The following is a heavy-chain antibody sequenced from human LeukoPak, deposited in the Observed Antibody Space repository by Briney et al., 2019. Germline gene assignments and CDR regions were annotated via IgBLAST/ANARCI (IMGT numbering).Heavy chain of an antibody. J-gene: IGHJ4*02. V-gene: IGHV3-23*01. Sequence: GVLRLSCAASGFTFSSYGMNWVRQAPGKGLEWVSGISDSGGSTYYADSVKGRFTISRDNSKNTLYLQMNSLRAEDAAVYYCAKDPSYYYDSSGSEVDYWGQGTLVTVSS. D-gene: IGHD3-22*01. CDR1: GFTFSSYG. CDR3: AKDPSYYYDSSGSEVDY. CDR2: ISDSGGST.